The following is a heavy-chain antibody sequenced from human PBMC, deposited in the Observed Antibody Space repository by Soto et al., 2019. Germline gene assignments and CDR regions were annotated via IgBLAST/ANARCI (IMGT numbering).Heavy chain of an antibody. V-gene: IGHV4-59*01. Sequence: QVRLQESGPGLVKPSETLSLTCAVSGTSFGTYYWSWIRQPPGKGLEWIGYIFYSGHLKYNPSLKSRLTISVDPPKNQISLRLTSVTAADTAVYYGAREGGGYRFDYWGQGALVTVSS. CDR2: IFYSGHL. CDR1: GTSFGTYY. D-gene: IGHD1-26*01. J-gene: IGHJ4*02. CDR3: AREGGGYRFDY.